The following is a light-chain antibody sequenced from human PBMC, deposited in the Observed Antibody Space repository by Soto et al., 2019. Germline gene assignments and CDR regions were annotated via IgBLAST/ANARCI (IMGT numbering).Light chain of an antibody. CDR1: QGISSY. V-gene: IGKV1-8*01. J-gene: IGKJ4*01. Sequence: AIRMTQSPSSLSASTGDRVTITCRASQGISSYLAWYQQKPGKAPKLLIYAASTLQSGVPSRFSGSGSGTDFTLTISCLQSEDFATYYCQQYYSYPLTVGGGTKVEIK. CDR3: QQYYSYPLT. CDR2: AAS.